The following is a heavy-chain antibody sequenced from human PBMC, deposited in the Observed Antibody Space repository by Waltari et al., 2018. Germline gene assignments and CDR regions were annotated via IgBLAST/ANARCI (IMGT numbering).Heavy chain of an antibody. D-gene: IGHD6-13*01. CDR3: ARGVAAADDAFDI. CDR1: GYTFTSYY. CDR2: INPIVGST. Sequence: QVQLVQSGAEVKKPGASVKVSCKASGYTFTSYYMHWVRQAPGQGLEWMGIINPIVGSTSYAKKCQGRVTMTRDTSTSTVYMELSSLRSEDTAVYYCARGVAAADDAFDIWGQGTMVTVSS. V-gene: IGHV1-46*01. J-gene: IGHJ3*02.